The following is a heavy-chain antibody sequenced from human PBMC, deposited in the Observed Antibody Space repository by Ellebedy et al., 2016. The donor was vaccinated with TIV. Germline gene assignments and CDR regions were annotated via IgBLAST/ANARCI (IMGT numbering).Heavy chain of an antibody. CDR2: MNPNSGNT. J-gene: IGHJ4*02. Sequence: ASVKVSCKASGGTFSSYAISWVRQAPGQGLEWMGWMNPNSGNTGYAQKFQGRVTMTRNTSISTAYMELSSLRSEDTAVYYCATLPYISRSSAYWGQGTLVTISS. CDR1: GGTFSSYA. D-gene: IGHD3-16*01. CDR3: ATLPYISRSSAY. V-gene: IGHV1-8*02.